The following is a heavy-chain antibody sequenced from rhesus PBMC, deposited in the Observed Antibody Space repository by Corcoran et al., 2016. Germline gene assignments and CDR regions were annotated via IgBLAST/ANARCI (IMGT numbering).Heavy chain of an antibody. CDR1: GGSFSGYY. Sequence: QVQLQESGPGLVKPSETLSLTCAVSGGSFSGYYWGWIRQPPGKGLEGIGYISATSGSTAHNPPLKSRVTISTDTSKNQFSLKLISMTAADTAVYYCARVPGGVDWLLQYYFDLWGQGVLVTVSS. J-gene: IGHJ4*01. D-gene: IGHD3-3*01. V-gene: IGHV4-165*01. CDR2: ISATSGST. CDR3: ARVPGGVDWLLQYYFDL.